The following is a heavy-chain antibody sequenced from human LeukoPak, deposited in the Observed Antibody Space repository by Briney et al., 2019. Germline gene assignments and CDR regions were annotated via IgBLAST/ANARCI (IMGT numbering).Heavy chain of an antibody. V-gene: IGHV1-24*01. Sequence: ASVKLSCKVSGYTLTELTMDWERHAHAKGQEWVGGFDIEDGETIYAQKFQGRVTMTEDTSTDTAYMELSSLRSEDTAVYYCATLTTVPSRYYYYSMDVWGKGTTVTVSS. CDR3: ATLTTVPSRYYYYSMDV. CDR1: GYTLTELT. D-gene: IGHD4-11*01. J-gene: IGHJ6*03. CDR2: FDIEDGET.